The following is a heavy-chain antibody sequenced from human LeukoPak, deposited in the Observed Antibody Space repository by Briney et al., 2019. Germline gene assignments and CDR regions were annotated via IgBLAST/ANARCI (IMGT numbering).Heavy chain of an antibody. Sequence: PSETLSLTSAVYGGSFSHYYWIWLRQPPGKGLEWIGEVNHSGSAHYNPSLKSRVTMSLDTSKNQFSLRLNSVTAADTAVYYCATTSGHDFGVRQSDYWGQGTLVTVSS. D-gene: IGHD3/OR15-3a*01. CDR1: GGSFSHYY. CDR2: VNHSGSA. V-gene: IGHV4-34*01. J-gene: IGHJ4*02. CDR3: ATTSGHDFGVRQSDY.